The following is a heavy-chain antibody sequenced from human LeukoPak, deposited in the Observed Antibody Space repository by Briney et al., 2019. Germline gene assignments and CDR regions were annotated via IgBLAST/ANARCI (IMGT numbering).Heavy chain of an antibody. V-gene: IGHV4-39*07. CDR1: GGSISSNDYY. CDR2: IYYSGST. D-gene: IGHD6-13*01. CDR3: ARSSSSWSYYYYYYMDV. Sequence: SETLSLTCTVSGGSISSNDYYWGWIRQPPGKGLEWIGSIYYSGSTNYNPSLKSRVTISVDTSKNQFSLKLSSVTAADTAVYYCARSSSSWSYYYYYYMDVWGKGTTVTVSS. J-gene: IGHJ6*03.